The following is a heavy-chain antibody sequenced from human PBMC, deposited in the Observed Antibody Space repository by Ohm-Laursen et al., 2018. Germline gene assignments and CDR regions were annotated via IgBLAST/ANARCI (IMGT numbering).Heavy chain of an antibody. CDR2: IWYDGSNK. CDR3: ARESHCSGGSCYSLDY. Sequence: SLRLSCAAAGFTFSSYGMHWVRQAPGKGLEWVAVIWYDGSNKYYADSVKGRFTISRDNSKNTLYLQMNSLRAEDTAVYYCARESHCSGGSCYSLDYWGQGTLVTVSS. J-gene: IGHJ4*02. CDR1: GFTFSSYG. V-gene: IGHV3-33*08. D-gene: IGHD2-15*01.